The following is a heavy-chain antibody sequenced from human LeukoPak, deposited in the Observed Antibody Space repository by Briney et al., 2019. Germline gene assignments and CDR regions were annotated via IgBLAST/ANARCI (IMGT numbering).Heavy chain of an antibody. Sequence: GRSLRLSCAASGFTFSSYAMHWVRQAPGKGLEWVAVISYDGNNKYYADSVKGRFTISRDNSKNTLYLQMNSLRAEDTAVYHCARGIAGYCSSTSCYRGVTDWGQGTLVTVSS. D-gene: IGHD2-2*02. J-gene: IGHJ4*02. CDR3: ARGIAGYCSSTSCYRGVTD. CDR2: ISYDGNNK. V-gene: IGHV3-30*04. CDR1: GFTFSSYA.